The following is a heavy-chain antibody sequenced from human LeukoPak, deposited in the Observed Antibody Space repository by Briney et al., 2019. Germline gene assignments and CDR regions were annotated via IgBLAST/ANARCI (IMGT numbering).Heavy chain of an antibody. CDR1: GFTFSNFG. Sequence: GGSLRLSCAASGFTFSNFGINWVRQAPGKGLEWVSSISSSSSYISYADSVKGRFTISRDNAKNSLDLQMNSLRAEDTAVYYCAIDRYSSGWYTFDYWGQGTLVTVSS. V-gene: IGHV3-21*01. CDR3: AIDRYSSGWYTFDY. D-gene: IGHD6-19*01. CDR2: ISSSSSYI. J-gene: IGHJ4*02.